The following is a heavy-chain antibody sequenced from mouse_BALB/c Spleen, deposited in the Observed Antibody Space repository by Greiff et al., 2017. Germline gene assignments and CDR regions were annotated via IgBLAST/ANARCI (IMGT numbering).Heavy chain of an antibody. CDR3: TRGTYGSKRFAY. D-gene: IGHD1-1*01. CDR2: INPSNGGT. Sequence: QVQLQQSGAELVKPGASVKLSCKASGYTFTSYYMYWVKQRPGQGLEWIGEINPSNGGTNFNEKFKSKATLTVDKSSSTAYMQLSSLTSEDSAVYYCTRGTYGSKRFAYWGQGTLVTVSA. CDR1: GYTFTSYY. V-gene: IGHV1S81*02. J-gene: IGHJ3*01.